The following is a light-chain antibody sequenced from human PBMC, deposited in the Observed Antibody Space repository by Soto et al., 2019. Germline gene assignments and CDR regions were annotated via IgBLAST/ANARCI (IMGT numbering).Light chain of an antibody. V-gene: IGLV3-25*03. CDR3: QSADSSGTYVV. Sequence: SYELTQPPSVSVSPGQTARITCSGDALPKQYAYWYQQKAGQAPVLVIYKDSERPSGIPEQFSGSSTGTTVTLTISGVQAEDEADYYCQSADSSGTYVVFGGGTKLTVL. J-gene: IGLJ2*01. CDR2: KDS. CDR1: ALPKQY.